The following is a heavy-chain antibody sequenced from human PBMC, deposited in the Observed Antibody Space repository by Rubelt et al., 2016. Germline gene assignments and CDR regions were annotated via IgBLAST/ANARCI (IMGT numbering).Heavy chain of an antibody. CDR3: AREAFDY. CDR2: ISYDGSNK. V-gene: IGHV3-30*01. Sequence: ISYDGSNKYYADSVKGRFTISRDNSKNTLYLQMNSLRAEDTAVYYCAREAFDYWGQGTLVPVSS. J-gene: IGHJ4*02.